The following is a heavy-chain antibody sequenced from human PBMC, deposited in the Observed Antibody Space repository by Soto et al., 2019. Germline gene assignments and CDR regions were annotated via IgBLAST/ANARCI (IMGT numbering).Heavy chain of an antibody. CDR2: LSHTGNT. Sequence: QVQLQESGPGLVKPSQTLSLICTVSGGSINSGGSFWTWIRQHPGRAPEWIGYLSHTGNTYYNPSLKSRVLMSVDRSKHLLSLRLSSVTAADTAVYYCARGLYEPNWFDSWGQGTLVTVSS. D-gene: IGHD3-22*01. V-gene: IGHV4-31*03. CDR3: ARGLYEPNWFDS. CDR1: GGSINSGGSF. J-gene: IGHJ5*01.